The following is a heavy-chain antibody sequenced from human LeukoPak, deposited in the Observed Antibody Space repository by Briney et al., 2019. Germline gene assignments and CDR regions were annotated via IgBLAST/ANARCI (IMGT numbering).Heavy chain of an antibody. CDR1: GYTFTGYY. Sequence: GASVKVSCKASGYTFTGYYMHWVRQAPGQGLEWMGWINPSSGGTNYAQKFQGRVTMTRDTSISTAYMELSRPRSDDTAVYYCARVDRSYDSSGYYRYWGQGTLVTVPS. CDR2: INPSSGGT. J-gene: IGHJ4*02. V-gene: IGHV1-2*02. CDR3: ARVDRSYDSSGYYRY. D-gene: IGHD3-22*01.